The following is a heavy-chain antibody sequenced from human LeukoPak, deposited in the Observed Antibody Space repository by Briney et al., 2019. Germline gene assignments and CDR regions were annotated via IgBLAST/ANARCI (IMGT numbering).Heavy chain of an antibody. CDR3: ARSIYYYDSSGPFDY. CDR1: GGTFSSYA. V-gene: IGHV1-69*06. D-gene: IGHD3-22*01. Sequence: SVKVSCKASGGTFSSYAISWVRQAPGQGLEWMGGIIPIFGTANYAQKFQGRVTITADKSTSTAYMELSSLRSEDTAAYYCARSIYYYDSSGPFDYWGQGTLVTVSS. CDR2: IIPIFGTA. J-gene: IGHJ4*02.